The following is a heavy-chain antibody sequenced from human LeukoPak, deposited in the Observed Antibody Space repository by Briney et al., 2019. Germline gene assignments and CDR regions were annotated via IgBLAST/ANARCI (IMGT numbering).Heavy chain of an antibody. Sequence: GGSLRLSCAVSGFTFSTFPMTWARQPPGMGLEWVSTIGGTAGETWYADSVKGRFTIFRDNSKNTLYLEMNSLRAEGTAEYYCARDGEVRVQYYFWHLDVWGKGTTVTVSS. J-gene: IGHJ6*03. CDR1: GFTFSTFP. D-gene: IGHD3-10*01. CDR2: IGGTAGET. CDR3: ARDGEVRVQYYFWHLDV. V-gene: IGHV3-23*01.